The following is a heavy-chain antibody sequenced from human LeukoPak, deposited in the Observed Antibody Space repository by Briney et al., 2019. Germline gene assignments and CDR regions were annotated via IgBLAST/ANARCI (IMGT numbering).Heavy chain of an antibody. CDR2: ISSSSSYI. CDR3: ARAKEYSSSLYYFDY. D-gene: IGHD6-6*01. V-gene: IGHV3-21*01. CDR1: GFTFSSYS. Sequence: PGGSLRLSCAAPGFTFSSYSMNWVPKAPGKGRDWSSPISSSSSYIYYADSVKGRFTISRDNAKNSLYLQMNSLRAEDTAVYYCARAKEYSSSLYYFDYWGQGTLVTVSS. J-gene: IGHJ4*02.